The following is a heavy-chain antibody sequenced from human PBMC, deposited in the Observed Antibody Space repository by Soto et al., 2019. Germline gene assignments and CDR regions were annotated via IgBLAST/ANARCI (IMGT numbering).Heavy chain of an antibody. Sequence: ETLSLTCTVSGGSISSYYWSWIRQPPGKGLEWIGYIYYSGSTNYNPSLKSRVTISVDTSKNQFSLKLSSVTAADTAVYYCATGAWHGDYPNWGQGTLVTVS. D-gene: IGHD4-17*01. CDR1: GGSISSYY. CDR2: IYYSGST. V-gene: IGHV4-59*08. J-gene: IGHJ4*02. CDR3: ATGAWHGDYPN.